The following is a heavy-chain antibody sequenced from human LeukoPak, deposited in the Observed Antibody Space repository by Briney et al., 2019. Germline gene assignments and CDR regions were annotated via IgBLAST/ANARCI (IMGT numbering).Heavy chain of an antibody. CDR3: ATVREIDCSGGGCYSDWFDP. CDR1: GYTLTELS. J-gene: IGHJ5*02. Sequence: ASVKVSCKVSGYTLTELSMHWVRQAPGKGLEWMGGFDPEDGETIYAQKFQGRVTMTEDTSTDTAYMELSSLRSEDTAVYYCATVREIDCSGGGCYSDWFDPWGQGTLVTVSS. CDR2: FDPEDGET. D-gene: IGHD2-15*01. V-gene: IGHV1-24*01.